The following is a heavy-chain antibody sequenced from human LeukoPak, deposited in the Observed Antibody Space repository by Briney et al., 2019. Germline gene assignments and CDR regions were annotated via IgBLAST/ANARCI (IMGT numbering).Heavy chain of an antibody. J-gene: IGHJ2*01. CDR2: ISGSGGST. CDR1: GFTFSSYA. Sequence: SGGSLRLSCAASGFTFSSYAMSWVRQAPGKGLEWVSAISGSGGSTYYADSVKGRFTISRDNSKNTLYLQMSSLRAEDTAVYYCAKGGAPLDWYFDLWGRGTLVTVSS. D-gene: IGHD1-26*01. CDR3: AKGGAPLDWYFDL. V-gene: IGHV3-23*01.